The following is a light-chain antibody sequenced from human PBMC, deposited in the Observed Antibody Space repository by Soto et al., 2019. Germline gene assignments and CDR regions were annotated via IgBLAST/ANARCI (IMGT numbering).Light chain of an antibody. Sequence: DIQMTQSPASLSASVGDRVTITCRASQGISNCLAWYQQKPGKVPKLLIYDASTWQSGVPARFSGSRSGTDFTLTISSLQPEDVATYYCQKYNSAPQTFGQGTKVEIK. V-gene: IGKV1-27*01. J-gene: IGKJ1*01. CDR1: QGISNC. CDR2: DAS. CDR3: QKYNSAPQT.